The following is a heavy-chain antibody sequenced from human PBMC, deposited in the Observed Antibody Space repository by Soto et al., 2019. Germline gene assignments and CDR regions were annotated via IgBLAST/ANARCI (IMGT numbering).Heavy chain of an antibody. D-gene: IGHD3-9*01. CDR3: ARERYYDILTGYQKYYYYGMDV. CDR2: ISAYNGNT. Sequence: AASVKVSCKASGYTFTSYGISWVRQAPGQGLEWMGWISAYNGNTNYAQKLQGRVTMTTDTSTSTAYMELRSLRSDDTAVYYCARERYYDILTGYQKYYYYGMDVWGQGTTVTVSS. J-gene: IGHJ6*02. V-gene: IGHV1-18*01. CDR1: GYTFTSYG.